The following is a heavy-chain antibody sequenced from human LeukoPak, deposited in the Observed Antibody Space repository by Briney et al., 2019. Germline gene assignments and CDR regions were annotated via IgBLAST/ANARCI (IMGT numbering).Heavy chain of an antibody. CDR3: ARRLSKSSGGSRGAFDI. Sequence: SETLSLTCTVSGGSISSYYWSWIRQPPGKGLEWIGYIYYSGSTNYNPSLKSRFTISVDTSKNQFSLKLSSVTAADTAVYYCARRLSKSSGGSRGAFDIWGQGTMVTVSS. D-gene: IGHD1-26*01. CDR2: IYYSGST. V-gene: IGHV4-59*08. J-gene: IGHJ3*02. CDR1: GGSISSYY.